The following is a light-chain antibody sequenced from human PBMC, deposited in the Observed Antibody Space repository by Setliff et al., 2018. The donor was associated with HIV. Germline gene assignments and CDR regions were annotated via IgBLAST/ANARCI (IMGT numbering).Light chain of an antibody. V-gene: IGLV2-14*01. J-gene: IGLJ1*01. CDR2: DVN. CDR3: SSFTSSITPSV. CDR1: SSDVGYYNL. Sequence: ALTQPASVSGSPGQSITISCTGTSSDVGYYNLVSWYQQHPGKAPKLMIYDVNSRPSGVSNRFSGSKSGNTASLTISGLQAEDEADYYCSSFTSSITPSVFGSGTKVNVL.